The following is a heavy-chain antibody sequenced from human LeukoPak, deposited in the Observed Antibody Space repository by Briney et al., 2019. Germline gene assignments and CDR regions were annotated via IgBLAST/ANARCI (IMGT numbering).Heavy chain of an antibody. CDR1: GFTFNNYA. Sequence: PGGSLRLSCAASGFTFNNYAMNWVRQAPGKGLEWVSVISGNGGTTYYADSVKGRFTISRDSSKNTLYLQMNSLRAEDTAVYYCAKVSGGGLYYDGMDVWDQGTTVTVSS. CDR3: AKVSGGGLYYDGMDV. V-gene: IGHV3-23*01. CDR2: ISGNGGTT. D-gene: IGHD1-14*01. J-gene: IGHJ6*02.